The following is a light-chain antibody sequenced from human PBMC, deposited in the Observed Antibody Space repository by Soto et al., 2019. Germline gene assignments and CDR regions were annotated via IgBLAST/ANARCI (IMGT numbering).Light chain of an antibody. CDR1: QTINTNY. CDR2: GAF. J-gene: IGKJ1*01. Sequence: EIMLTQSPGTLSLSPGERATLSCRASQTINTNYLIWYQQKPGQAPRLLIYGAFSRATGIPGRFRGSGSGTDFTLTISRLEPEDFAVYYCQHYGSPRWTFGQGTKVEFK. V-gene: IGKV3-20*01. CDR3: QHYGSPRWT.